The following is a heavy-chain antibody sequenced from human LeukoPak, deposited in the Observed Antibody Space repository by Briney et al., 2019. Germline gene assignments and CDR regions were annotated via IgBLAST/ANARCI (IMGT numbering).Heavy chain of an antibody. CDR3: ARGTEMTIIAGHYSFDQ. CDR1: GGSISGYY. V-gene: IGHV4-4*07. CDR2: IYSSDSI. D-gene: IGHD5-24*01. Sequence: PSETLSLTCTVSGGSISGYYWTWMRQPAGRGLEWIGRIYSSDSIYSNPSLESRVTISLDTSNNQFSLKLTSVTAADTAVYYCARGTEMTIIAGHYSFDQWGRGTLASVSS. J-gene: IGHJ4*02.